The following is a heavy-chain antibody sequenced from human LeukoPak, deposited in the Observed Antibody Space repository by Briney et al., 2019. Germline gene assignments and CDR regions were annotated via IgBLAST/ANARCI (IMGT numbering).Heavy chain of an antibody. CDR3: ARRQYCSGGRCAVNYYYSMDV. CDR2: ISYDGGKK. Sequence: GGSLRLSCVAFGFTFSDHAMHWVRQAPGKGLEWVAIISYDGGKKYYADSVKGRFTISRDNSKNTLYLQMNSLRAEDTAVYYCARRQYCSGGRCAVNYYYSMDVWGQGTTVTASS. J-gene: IGHJ6*02. CDR1: GFTFSDHA. D-gene: IGHD2-15*01. V-gene: IGHV3-30-3*01.